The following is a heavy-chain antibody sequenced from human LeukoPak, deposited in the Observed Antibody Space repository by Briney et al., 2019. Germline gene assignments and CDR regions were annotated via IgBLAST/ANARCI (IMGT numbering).Heavy chain of an antibody. V-gene: IGHV1-46*01. CDR1: GYTFTSYY. D-gene: IGHD6-13*01. CDR3: ARSRAAGLSGWFDP. J-gene: IGHJ5*02. CDR2: INPSGGST. Sequence: ASVKVSCKASGYTFTSYYMHWARQAPGQGREWMGIINPSGGSTSYAQKFQGRVTMTRDMSTSTVYMELSSLRSEDTAVYYCARSRAAGLSGWFDPWGQGTLVTVSS.